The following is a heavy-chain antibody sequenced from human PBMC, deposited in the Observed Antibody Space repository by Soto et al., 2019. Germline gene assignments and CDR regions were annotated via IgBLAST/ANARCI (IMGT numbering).Heavy chain of an antibody. Sequence: EVQLVESGGGLVQPGGSLKLSCAASGFTFSGSTLHWVRQASGKGLEWVGRIKSKANNYATAYAASVNGRFTISRDDSKYTAYLQMNSLKTEDTAVYYCTRPWIGYCSSTSCSDYWGQGTLVTVSS. J-gene: IGHJ4*02. CDR3: TRPWIGYCSSTSCSDY. CDR2: IKSKANNYAT. CDR1: GFTFSGST. D-gene: IGHD2-2*01. V-gene: IGHV3-73*01.